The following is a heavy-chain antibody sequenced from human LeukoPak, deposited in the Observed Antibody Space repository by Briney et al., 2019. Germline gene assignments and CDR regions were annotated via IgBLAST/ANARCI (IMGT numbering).Heavy chain of an antibody. CDR1: GFTFSSYG. D-gene: IGHD1-26*01. CDR3: AKDRGSAFDY. V-gene: IGHV3-30*02. CDR2: IRYDGSSK. J-gene: IGHJ4*02. Sequence: PGGSLRLSCAASGFTFSSYGMHWVRQAPGKGLEWVAFIRYDGSSKYYADSVEGRFTISRDNSKNTLYLQMNSLRAEDTAVYYCAKDRGSAFDYWGQGTLVTVSS.